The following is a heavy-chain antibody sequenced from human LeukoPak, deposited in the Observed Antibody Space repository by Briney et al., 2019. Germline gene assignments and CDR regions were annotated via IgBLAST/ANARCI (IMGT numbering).Heavy chain of an antibody. Sequence: SETLSLTCAVYGGSFSGYYWSRIRQPPGKGLEWIGEINHSGSTNYNPSLKSRVTISVDTSKNQFSLKLSSVTAADTAVYYCARLWSGYYPRRDALDIWGQGTMVTVSS. V-gene: IGHV4-34*01. CDR2: INHSGST. J-gene: IGHJ3*02. CDR3: ARLWSGYYPRRDALDI. CDR1: GGSFSGYY. D-gene: IGHD3-3*01.